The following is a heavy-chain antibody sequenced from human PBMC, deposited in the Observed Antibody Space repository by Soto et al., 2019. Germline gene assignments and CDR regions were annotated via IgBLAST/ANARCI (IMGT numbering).Heavy chain of an antibody. CDR2: IKQDGSEK. CDR1: GFTFSSYW. V-gene: IGHV3-7*01. J-gene: IGHJ4*02. D-gene: IGHD6-19*01. CDR3: ARDVAVAGIDFDY. Sequence: EVQRVESGGGLVQPGGSLRLSCAASGFTFSSYWMSWVRQAPGKGLEWVANIKQDGSEKYYVDSVKGRFTISRDNAKNSLYLQMNSLRAEDTAVSYCARDVAVAGIDFDYWGQGTLVTVSS.